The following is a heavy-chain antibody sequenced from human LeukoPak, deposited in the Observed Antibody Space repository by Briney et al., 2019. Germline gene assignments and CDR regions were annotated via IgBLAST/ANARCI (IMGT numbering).Heavy chain of an antibody. CDR1: GGTFSIYA. CDR2: IIPIFGTA. D-gene: IGHD6-13*01. CDR3: ARVRNLVAAAGTRWSPFDY. J-gene: IGHJ4*02. Sequence: SVKVSCKASGGTFSIYAISWVRQAPGQGLEWMGGIIPIFGTANYAQKFQGRVTITADESTSTAYMELSSLRSEDTAVHYCARVRNLVAAAGTRWSPFDYWGQGTLVTVSS. V-gene: IGHV1-69*13.